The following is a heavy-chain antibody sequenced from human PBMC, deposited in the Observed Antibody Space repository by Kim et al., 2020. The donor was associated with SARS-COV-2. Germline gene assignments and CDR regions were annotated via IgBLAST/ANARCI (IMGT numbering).Heavy chain of an antibody. J-gene: IGHJ4*02. Sequence: EYAEYVKGRFTISRDDSKSIAYLQMNSLKTEDTAVYYCCTHILVRYLFDYWGQGTLVTVSS. V-gene: IGHV3-49*02. D-gene: IGHD2-15*01. CDR3: CTHILVRYLFDY.